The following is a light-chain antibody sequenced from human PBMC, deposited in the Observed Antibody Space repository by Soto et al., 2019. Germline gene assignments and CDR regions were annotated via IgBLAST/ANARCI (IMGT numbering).Light chain of an antibody. CDR2: EVT. CDR3: SSYAGNNKGV. J-gene: IGLJ1*01. V-gene: IGLV2-8*01. Sequence: QSVLTQPPSASGSPGQSVTISCTGTSSDVGIYDYVSWYQQHPGKAPKLMIYEVTKRPSGVPDRFSGSKSGNTASLTVSGLQAEDEADYYCSSYAGNNKGVFGTGTKVTVL. CDR1: SSDVGIYDY.